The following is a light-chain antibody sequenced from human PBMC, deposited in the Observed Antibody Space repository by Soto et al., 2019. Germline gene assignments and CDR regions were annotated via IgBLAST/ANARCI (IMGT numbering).Light chain of an antibody. CDR3: QRYKSYST. CDR1: QSISNW. CDR2: KAS. J-gene: IGKJ1*01. Sequence: DIQMTQSPSTLSASVGDRVTITCRASQSISNWLAWYQQKPGKAPKLLIYKASSLESGVPSRFSGSGTGTEFTITISSLQPYDFATYYCQRYKSYSTFGQGTKFEIK. V-gene: IGKV1-5*03.